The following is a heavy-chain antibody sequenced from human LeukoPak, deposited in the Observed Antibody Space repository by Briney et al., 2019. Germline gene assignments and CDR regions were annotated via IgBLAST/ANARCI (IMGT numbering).Heavy chain of an antibody. D-gene: IGHD5-12*01. CDR1: GFDFESYT. J-gene: IGHJ4*02. CDR2: ISATSSDI. Sequence: PGGSLRFSCAASGFDFESYTMTWVRQAPGKGLEWVSLISATSSDINYAESVRGRFTITRDNAKNSLFLQMDSLRVEDTAIYYCAKGLFSAFDKYLDSWGQGTLVTVSS. V-gene: IGHV3-21*04. CDR3: AKGLFSAFDKYLDS.